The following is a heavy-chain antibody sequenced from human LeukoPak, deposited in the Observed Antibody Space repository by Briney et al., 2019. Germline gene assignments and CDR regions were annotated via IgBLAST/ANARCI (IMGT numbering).Heavy chain of an antibody. CDR3: TRYRVGATTGFDY. CDR1: GFTCSDHH. Sequence: PGGSLRLSCAVSGFTCSDHHMDWVRQAPGKRLEWVGRIRNKGNSVSTEYAASVKGRFSISRDDSKNSVYLQMNSLKTEDTAVYYCTRYRVGATTGFDYWGQGTLDTVSS. D-gene: IGHD1-26*01. J-gene: IGHJ4*02. CDR2: IRNKGNSVST. V-gene: IGHV3-72*01.